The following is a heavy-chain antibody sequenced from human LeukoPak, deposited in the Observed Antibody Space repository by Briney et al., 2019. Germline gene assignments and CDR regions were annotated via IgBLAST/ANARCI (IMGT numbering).Heavy chain of an antibody. J-gene: IGHJ3*02. CDR3: AKVRFTITMIVVGLGDAFDI. Sequence: GGSLRLSCAASGFTFSSYAMSWVRQAPGKGLEWVSAISGSGGSTYYADSVKGRFTISRDNSKNTLYLQMNSLRAEDTAVHYCAKVRFTITMIVVGLGDAFDIWGQGTMVTVSS. V-gene: IGHV3-23*01. CDR2: ISGSGGST. D-gene: IGHD3-22*01. CDR1: GFTFSSYA.